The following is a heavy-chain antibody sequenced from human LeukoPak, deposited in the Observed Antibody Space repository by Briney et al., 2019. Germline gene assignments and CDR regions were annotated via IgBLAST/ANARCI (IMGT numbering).Heavy chain of an antibody. CDR1: GGSISGKF. Sequence: PSETLSLTCIVFGGSISGKFWSWIRQPAGKGLEWIGRIYSSGSTNYNSSLKSRVSTSVDTSKNQFSLRLSSVTAADTAVYYCARNQIDFSPFDPWGQGILVTVSS. CDR3: ARNQIDFSPFDP. J-gene: IGHJ5*02. D-gene: IGHD3-9*01. CDR2: IYSSGST. V-gene: IGHV4-4*07.